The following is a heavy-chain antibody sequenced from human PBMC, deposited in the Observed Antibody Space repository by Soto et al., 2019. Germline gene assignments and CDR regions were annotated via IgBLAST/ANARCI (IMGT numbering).Heavy chain of an antibody. D-gene: IGHD3-10*01. CDR1: GGSISSSSYY. J-gene: IGHJ4*02. CDR3: ARRLGIYYGSGSYYDY. Sequence: SETLSLTCTVSGGSISSSSYYWGWIRQPPGKGLDWIGSIYYSGSTYYNPSLKSRVTISVDTSKNQFSLKLSSVTAADTAVYYCARRLGIYYGSGSYYDYWGQGTLVTVSS. V-gene: IGHV4-39*01. CDR2: IYYSGST.